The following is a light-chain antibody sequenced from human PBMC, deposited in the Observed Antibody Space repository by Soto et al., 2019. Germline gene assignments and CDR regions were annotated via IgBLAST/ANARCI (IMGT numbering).Light chain of an antibody. J-gene: IGKJ4*02. CDR2: NSS. Sequence: EIVLTQSPGTLSLSPGERATLSCRASQSVRSNYLAWYQQKPGQAPRLLIYNSSTRATGIPDRFSGSGSGTDFTLTISRLEPEDFALYYCQQRSSWPRTFGRGTKVEIK. CDR3: QQRSSWPRT. V-gene: IGKV3D-20*02. CDR1: QSVRSNY.